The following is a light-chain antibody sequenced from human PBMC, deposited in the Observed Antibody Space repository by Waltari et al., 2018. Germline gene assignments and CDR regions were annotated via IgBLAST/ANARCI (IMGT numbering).Light chain of an antibody. CDR2: WAA. CDR1: QSVLHSSTNKNH. V-gene: IGKV4-1*01. Sequence: DIVMTQSPDHLAVSLGERATINCKSIQSVLHSSTNKNHLAWYQQKPGQPPKLLIYWAATRESGVPDRFSGSGSGTDFTLTISSLQAEDVAVYYCQQYYSTPELTFGGGTKVEIK. CDR3: QQYYSTPELT. J-gene: IGKJ4*01.